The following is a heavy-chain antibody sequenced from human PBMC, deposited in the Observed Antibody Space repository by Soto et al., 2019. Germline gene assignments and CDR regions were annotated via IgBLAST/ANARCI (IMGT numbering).Heavy chain of an antibody. J-gene: IGHJ6*02. CDR2: INPSGGST. V-gene: IGHV1-46*01. CDR3: ATRGSGWGEVYYYGMDV. CDR1: GYTFTSYY. Sequence: ASVKVSCKASGYTFTSYYMHWVRQAPGQGLEWMGIINPSGGSTSYAQKFQGRVTMTRDTSTSTVYMELSSLRSEDTAVYYCATRGSGWGEVYYYGMDVWGQGTTVTVYS. D-gene: IGHD6-19*01.